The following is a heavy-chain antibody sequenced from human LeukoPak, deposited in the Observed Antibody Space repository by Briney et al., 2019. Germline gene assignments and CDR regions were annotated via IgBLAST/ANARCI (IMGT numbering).Heavy chain of an antibody. CDR1: GASISSISYY. CDR3: ARVTGYMIEDYFDY. D-gene: IGHD3-9*01. J-gene: IGHJ4*02. CDR2: IYYSGST. Sequence: SETLSLTCSVSGASISSISYYWSWIRQPPGKGLEWIGYIYYSGSTNYNPSLKSRVTISVDTSKNQFSLKLSSVTAADTAVYYCARVTGYMIEDYFDYWGQGTLVTVSS. V-gene: IGHV4-61*01.